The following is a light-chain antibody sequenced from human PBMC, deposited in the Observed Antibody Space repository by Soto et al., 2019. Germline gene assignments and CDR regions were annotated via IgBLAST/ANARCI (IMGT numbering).Light chain of an antibody. Sequence: QSVLTQSPSASGTPGQRVTISCSGSSSNIGSNTVNWYQQLPGTAPKLLIYSNNQRPSGVPDRFSGSKSGTSASLAISGLQAEDEADYYCAAWDDSVNGPVFGGGTKLTVL. CDR1: SSNIGSNT. CDR3: AAWDDSVNGPV. V-gene: IGLV1-44*01. CDR2: SNN. J-gene: IGLJ2*01.